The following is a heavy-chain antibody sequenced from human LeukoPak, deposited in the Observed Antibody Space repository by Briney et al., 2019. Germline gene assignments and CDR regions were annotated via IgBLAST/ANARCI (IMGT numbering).Heavy chain of an antibody. D-gene: IGHD3-10*01. CDR1: GGSISGSDYY. CDR2: IYYSGIT. J-gene: IGHJ5*02. Sequence: PSETLSLTCTVSGGSISGSDYYWGWIRQAPGKGLEWIGSIYYSGITHYNSSLKSRVAISVDMSTDQFSLRLSSVTAADTAVYYCARYYYGSGGFDPWGQGTLVTVSS. CDR3: ARYYYGSGGFDP. V-gene: IGHV4-39*07.